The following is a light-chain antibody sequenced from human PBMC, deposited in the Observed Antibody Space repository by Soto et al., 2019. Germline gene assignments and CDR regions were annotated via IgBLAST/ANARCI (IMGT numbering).Light chain of an antibody. CDR1: SSDVGGYDY. V-gene: IGLV2-14*01. Sequence: QSALTQPASVSGSPGQSVTISCTGTSSDVGGYDYVSWYQQHPGKAPKFMIYEVTNRPSGVSHRFSGSKSGNTASLTISGLQAEDEADYYCSSYTSSATLYVFGTGTKVTVL. CDR2: EVT. CDR3: SSYTSSATLYV. J-gene: IGLJ1*01.